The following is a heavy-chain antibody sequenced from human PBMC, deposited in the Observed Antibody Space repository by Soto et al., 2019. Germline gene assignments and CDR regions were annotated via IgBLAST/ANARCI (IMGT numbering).Heavy chain of an antibody. CDR1: GGTFSSYA. D-gene: IGHD1-7*01. CDR3: AREGAILGNWNYAQLDY. CDR2: IIPIFGTA. J-gene: IGHJ4*02. V-gene: IGHV1-69*13. Sequence: SVKVSCKASGGTFSSYAISWVRPAPGQGLEWMGGIIPIFGTANYAQKFQGRVTITADESTSTAYMELSSLRSEDTAVYYCAREGAILGNWNYAQLDYWGQGTLVTVSS.